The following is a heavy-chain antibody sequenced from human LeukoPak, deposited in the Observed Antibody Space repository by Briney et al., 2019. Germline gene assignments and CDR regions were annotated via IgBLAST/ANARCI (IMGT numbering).Heavy chain of an antibody. J-gene: IGHJ4*02. CDR2: ISASGGST. D-gene: IGHD3-22*01. V-gene: IGHV3-23*01. CDR1: GFTFISYG. Sequence: GGSLRLSCAASGFTFISYGMNWVRQAPGKGLEWVSTISASGGSTYYADSVKGRFTISRDNAKNSLYLQMNSLRAEDTAVYYCARVPYYYDSSGYYQSAYYFDYWGQGTLVTVSS. CDR3: ARVPYYYDSSGYYQSAYYFDY.